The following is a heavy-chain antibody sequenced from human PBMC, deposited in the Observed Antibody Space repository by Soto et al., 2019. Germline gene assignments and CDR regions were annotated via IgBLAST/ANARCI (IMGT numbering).Heavy chain of an antibody. D-gene: IGHD4-17*01. CDR3: AKGRFPDYPITDAFDI. Sequence: ESGGGVVPPGRSLRLSCAASGFTFSSYGMHWVRQAPGKGLEWVAVISYDGSNKYYADSVKGRFTISRDNSKNTLYLQMNSLRAEDTAVYYCAKGRFPDYPITDAFDIWGQGTMVTVSS. CDR2: ISYDGSNK. J-gene: IGHJ3*02. V-gene: IGHV3-30*18. CDR1: GFTFSSYG.